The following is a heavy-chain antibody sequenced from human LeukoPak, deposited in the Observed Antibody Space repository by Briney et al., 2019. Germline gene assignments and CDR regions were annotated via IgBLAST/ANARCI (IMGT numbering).Heavy chain of an antibody. CDR2: IIPIFGTA. Sequence: ASVTVSCTASGGTFSSYAISWVRQAPGQGLEWMGGIIPIFGTANYAQKFQGRVTIIADKSTSTAYMELSSLRSEDTAVYYCARSLYDGAIPNWFDPWGQGTLVTVSS. CDR3: ARSLYDGAIPNWFDP. CDR1: GGTFSSYA. V-gene: IGHV1-69*06. J-gene: IGHJ5*02. D-gene: IGHD2-8*01.